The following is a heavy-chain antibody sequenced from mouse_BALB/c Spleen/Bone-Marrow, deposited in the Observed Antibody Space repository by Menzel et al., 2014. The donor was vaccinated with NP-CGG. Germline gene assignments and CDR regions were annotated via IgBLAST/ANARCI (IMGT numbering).Heavy chain of an antibody. Sequence: VQLQQSGPELVKPGASVKISCKASGYSFTGYFMNWVMQSHGKSLEWIGRINPYNGDTFYNQKFKDKATLTEDKSSSTAHMDLRSLASEDSAVYYCTRVTTNWYFDVWGAGTTVTVSS. J-gene: IGHJ1*01. CDR1: GYSFTGYF. CDR2: INPYNGDT. D-gene: IGHD1-1*01. CDR3: TRVTTNWYFDV. V-gene: IGHV1-20*02.